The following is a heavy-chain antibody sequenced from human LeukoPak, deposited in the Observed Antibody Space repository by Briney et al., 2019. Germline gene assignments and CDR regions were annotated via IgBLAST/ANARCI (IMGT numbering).Heavy chain of an antibody. CDR3: ARRISTYDSSGYSTGDAFDF. CDR1: GGSISSSDYY. J-gene: IGHJ4*02. Sequence: SETLSLTCTVSGGSISSSDYYCGWIRQPPGKGLEWIGIVYYGGSTHYNPSHKGRVTLSVDTSKNQFSLKLTSVTAADTAVYYCARRISTYDSSGYSTGDAFDFWGQGILVTVSS. D-gene: IGHD3-22*01. CDR2: VYYGGST. V-gene: IGHV4-39*01.